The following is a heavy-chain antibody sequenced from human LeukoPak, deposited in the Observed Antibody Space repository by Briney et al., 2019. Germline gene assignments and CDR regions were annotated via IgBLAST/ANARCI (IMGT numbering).Heavy chain of an antibody. CDR3: TRLSGYYLFDY. CDR2: ITRDGNT. Sequence: GGSLRLSCPASGFTFSNYAMTWVRQAPGRGLEWVSVITRDGNTHYADSMKGRFTISRDNSQNTVFLQMSSLRAEDTAVYYCTRLSGYYLFDYWGQGTLVTVSS. D-gene: IGHD2/OR15-2a*01. J-gene: IGHJ4*02. CDR1: GFTFSNYA. V-gene: IGHV3-23*01.